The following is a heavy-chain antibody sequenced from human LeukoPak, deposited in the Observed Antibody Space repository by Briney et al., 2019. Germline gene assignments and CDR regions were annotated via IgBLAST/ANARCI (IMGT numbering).Heavy chain of an antibody. Sequence: PSETLSLTCTVSGGSVSSGSYYWSWIRQPPGEGLEWIGYIYYGGSTNYNPSLKSRVTMSVDTSKNQFSLKLSSVTAADTAVYYCARLRGYNYGLDYWGQGALVTVSS. J-gene: IGHJ4*02. V-gene: IGHV4-61*01. CDR2: IYYGGST. D-gene: IGHD5-18*01. CDR1: GGSVSSGSYY. CDR3: ARLRGYNYGLDY.